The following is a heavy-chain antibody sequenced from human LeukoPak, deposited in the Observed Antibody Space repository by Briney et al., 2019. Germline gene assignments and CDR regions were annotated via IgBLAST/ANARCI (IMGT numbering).Heavy chain of an antibody. CDR2: IYYSGST. CDR1: GGSISSGGYY. CDR3: VRNYYDSSAAVDY. Sequence: SQTLSLTCTVSGGSISSGGYYWSWIRQHPGKGLEWIGYIYYSGSTYYNPSLKSRVTISVDTSKNQFSLKLSSVTAADTAVYYWVRNYYDSSAAVDYWGQGTLVTVSS. J-gene: IGHJ4*02. D-gene: IGHD3-22*01. V-gene: IGHV4-31*03.